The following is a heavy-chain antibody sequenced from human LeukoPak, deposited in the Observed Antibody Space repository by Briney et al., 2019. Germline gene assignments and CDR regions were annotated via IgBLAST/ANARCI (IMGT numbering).Heavy chain of an antibody. J-gene: IGHJ5*02. CDR1: GFTFSSNY. D-gene: IGHD6-19*01. CDR2: IYSSGST. Sequence: GGSLRLSCAASGFTFSSNYMNWVRQAPGHGLEWISDIYSSGSTYYADPVKRRFTIPRANSKYTLSLQMNSLRAEDNAAYYCTRGGDSSGWYNWFDPWGQGTLVTVSS. CDR3: TRGGDSSGWYNWFDP. V-gene: IGHV3-53*01.